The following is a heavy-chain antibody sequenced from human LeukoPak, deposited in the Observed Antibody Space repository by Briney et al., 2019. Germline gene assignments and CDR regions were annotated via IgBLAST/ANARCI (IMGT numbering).Heavy chain of an antibody. CDR3: ARDSSSWYRGYYYGMDV. V-gene: IGHV4-30-4*08. CDR2: IYYSGST. D-gene: IGHD6-13*01. J-gene: IGHJ6*02. Sequence: SETLSLTCTISGASITTHYWSWIRQPPGKGLEWIGYIYYSGSTYYNPSLKSRVTISVDTSKNQFSLKLSSVTAADTAVYYCARDSSSWYRGYYYGMDVWGQGTTVTVSS. CDR1: GASITTHY.